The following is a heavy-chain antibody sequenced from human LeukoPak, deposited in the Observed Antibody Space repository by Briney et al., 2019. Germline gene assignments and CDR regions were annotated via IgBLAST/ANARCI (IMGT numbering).Heavy chain of an antibody. CDR1: GFTFTDYT. D-gene: IGHD3-9*01. CDR2: INSDGSST. J-gene: IGHJ6*02. CDR3: ARDANFDGMDV. V-gene: IGHV3-74*01. Sequence: GGSLRLSCAASGFTFTDYTMHWVRQAPGKGLVWVSRINSDGSSTSYADSVKGRFTISRDNAKNTLYLQMNSLRAEDTAVYYCARDANFDGMDVWGQGTTVTVSS.